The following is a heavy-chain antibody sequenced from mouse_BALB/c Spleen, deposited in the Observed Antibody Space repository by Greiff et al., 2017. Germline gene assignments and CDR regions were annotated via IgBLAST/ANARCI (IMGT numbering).Heavy chain of an antibody. CDR3: ARCANCGNAMDY. CDR1: GYTFTSYT. Sequence: QVQLQQSGAELARPGASVKMSCKASGYTFTSYTMHWVKQRPGQGLEWIGYINPSSGYTNYNQKFKDKATLTADKSSSTAYMQLSSLTSEDSAVYYCARCANCGNAMDYWGQGTSVTVSS. CDR2: INPSSGYT. D-gene: IGHD4-1*01. V-gene: IGHV1-4*01. J-gene: IGHJ4*01.